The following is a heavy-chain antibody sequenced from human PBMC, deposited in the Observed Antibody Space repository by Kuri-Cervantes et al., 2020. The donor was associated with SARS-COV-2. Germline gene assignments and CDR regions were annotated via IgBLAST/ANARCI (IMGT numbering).Heavy chain of an antibody. CDR1: GGTFSSYA. CDR2: IIPIFGTA. V-gene: IGHV1-69*13. CDR3: AIDYGGNPRSHKDYYYMDV. D-gene: IGHD4-23*01. Sequence: SVKVSCKASGGTFSSYAISWVRQAPGQGLEWMGGIIPIFGTANYAQKFQGRVTITADESTSTAYMELSSLRSEDTAVYYCAIDYGGNPRSHKDYYYMDVWGKGTTVTVSS. J-gene: IGHJ6*03.